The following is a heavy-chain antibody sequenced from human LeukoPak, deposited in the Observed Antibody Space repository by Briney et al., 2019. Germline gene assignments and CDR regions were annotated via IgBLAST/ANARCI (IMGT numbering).Heavy chain of an antibody. J-gene: IGHJ3*02. CDR2: IVVGSGNT. CDR1: GFTFTSSA. Sequence: SVKVSCKASGFTFTSSAVQWVRQARGQRLEWIGWIVVGSGNTNYAQKFQERVTITRDMSTSTAYMELSSLRSEDTAVYYCAAGPPRGSYAPDELGDAFDIWGQGTMVTVSS. D-gene: IGHD1-26*01. V-gene: IGHV1-58*01. CDR3: AAGPPRGSYAPDELGDAFDI.